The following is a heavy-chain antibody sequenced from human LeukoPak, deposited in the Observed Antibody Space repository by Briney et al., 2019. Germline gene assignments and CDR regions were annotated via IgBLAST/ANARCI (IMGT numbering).Heavy chain of an antibody. CDR3: ARDAGGRTQREGWFDP. V-gene: IGHV3-21*01. CDR1: GFTFSTYS. Sequence: GGSLRLSCAASGFTFSTYSMNWVRRAPGKGLEWLSSISSGGMWIYYADSLKGRFTISRDNAKNSLYLQMKSLRVEDTGVYYCARDAGGRTQREGWFDPWGQGTLVTVSS. D-gene: IGHD1-26*01. J-gene: IGHJ5*02. CDR2: ISSGGMWI.